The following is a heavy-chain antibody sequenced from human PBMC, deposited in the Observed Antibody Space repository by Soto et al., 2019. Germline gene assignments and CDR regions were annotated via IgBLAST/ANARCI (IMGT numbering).Heavy chain of an antibody. Sequence: QVQLVESGGGVVQPGRSLRLSCAASGFTFSSYGMHWVRQAPGKGLEWVAVISYDGSNKYYADSVKGRFTISRDNSKNTLYLQMYSLRAEDTAVYYCAKDRTMDVWGQGTTVTVSS. V-gene: IGHV3-30*18. CDR3: AKDRTMDV. CDR1: GFTFSSYG. J-gene: IGHJ6*02. CDR2: ISYDGSNK.